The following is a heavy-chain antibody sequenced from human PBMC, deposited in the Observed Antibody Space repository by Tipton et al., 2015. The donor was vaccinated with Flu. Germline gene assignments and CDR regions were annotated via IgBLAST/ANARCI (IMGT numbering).Heavy chain of an antibody. V-gene: IGHV1-46*01. J-gene: IGHJ4*02. CDR1: GYTFTSYY. Sequence: QVQLVQSGAEVKKPGASVKVSCKASGYTFTSYYMHWVRQAPGQGLEWVGLINPSDGSTGYAQKFQGRVTMTRDTSTSTVCMEVSSLRSEDTAVYYCARVLGRALAGPLFGHWGQGTLVTVSS. CDR2: INPSDGST. CDR3: ARVLGRALAGPLFGH. D-gene: IGHD2-8*02.